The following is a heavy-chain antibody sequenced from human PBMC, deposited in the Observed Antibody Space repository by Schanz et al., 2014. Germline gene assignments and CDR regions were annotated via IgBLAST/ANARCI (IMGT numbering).Heavy chain of an antibody. D-gene: IGHD3-10*01. V-gene: IGHV3-30*04. CDR2: ISYEGSKK. CDR3: RLWFGELYYGMDV. Sequence: QVQLVESGGGVVQPGRSLKLSCAASGFTFNDYAMHWVRQAPGKGLEWVAVISYEGSKKYYPDSVQGRFTISRDNSKNTLYLQMNSLRAEDTAVYYCRLWFGELYYGMDVWGQGTTVTVSS. CDR1: GFTFNDYA. J-gene: IGHJ6*02.